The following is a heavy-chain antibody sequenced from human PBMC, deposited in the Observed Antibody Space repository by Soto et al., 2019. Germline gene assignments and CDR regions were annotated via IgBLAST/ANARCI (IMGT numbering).Heavy chain of an antibody. Sequence: QVQLVESGGGVVQPGRSLRLSCAASGFTFSSYGMHWVRQAPGKGLEWVAVIWYDGSNKYYADSVKGRFTICRDNSKNTLYLQMNSLRAEDTAVYYCARSLGGYTQLLFWGQGTLVTVSS. J-gene: IGHJ4*02. CDR1: GFTFSSYG. V-gene: IGHV3-33*01. D-gene: IGHD2-2*01. CDR2: IWYDGSNK. CDR3: ARSLGGYTQLLF.